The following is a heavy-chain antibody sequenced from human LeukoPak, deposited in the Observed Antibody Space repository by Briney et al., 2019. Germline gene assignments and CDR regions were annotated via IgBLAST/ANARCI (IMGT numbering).Heavy chain of an antibody. CDR2: INHSGST. J-gene: IGHJ4*02. CDR1: GGSFSGYY. CDR3: ARRQAGPRGYSGYAALES. Sequence: PSETLSLTCAVYGGSFSGYYWSWLRQSPGKGLEWIGEINHSGSTNYNPPLKSRVTISVDTSKNQFSLTVSSVTAADTAVYYCARRQAGPRGYSGYAALESWGQGTLVTVSS. V-gene: IGHV4-34*01. D-gene: IGHD5-12*01.